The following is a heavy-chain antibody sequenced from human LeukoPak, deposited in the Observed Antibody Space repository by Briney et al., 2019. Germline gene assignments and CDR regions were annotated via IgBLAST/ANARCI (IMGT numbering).Heavy chain of an antibody. CDR3: ARRDHVWGSFICDY. D-gene: IGHD3-16*01. J-gene: IGHJ4*02. CDR2: INNKNGNT. Sequence: ASVKVSCKASGYNFSTCYITWVRQAPGQGLEWMGWINNKNGNTNYVQKLQGRVTMTTDTSTSTAYMELTNLRFDDTAVYYCARRDHVWGSFICDYWGQGTLVTVSS. V-gene: IGHV1-18*01. CDR1: GYNFSTCY.